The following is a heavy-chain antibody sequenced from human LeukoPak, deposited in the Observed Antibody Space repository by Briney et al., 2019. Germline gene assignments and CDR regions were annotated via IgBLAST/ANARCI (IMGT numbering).Heavy chain of an antibody. CDR3: ARTGAYGSGSYSWFDP. D-gene: IGHD3-10*01. J-gene: IGHJ5*02. CDR1: GGSISSYY. V-gene: IGHV4-59*01. CDR2: IYYSGST. Sequence: KSSETLSLTCTVSGGSISSYYWSWIRQPPGKGLEWIGYIYYSGSTNYNPSLKSRVTISVDTSKNQFSLKLSSVTAADTAVYYCARTGAYGSGSYSWFDPWGQGTLVTVSS.